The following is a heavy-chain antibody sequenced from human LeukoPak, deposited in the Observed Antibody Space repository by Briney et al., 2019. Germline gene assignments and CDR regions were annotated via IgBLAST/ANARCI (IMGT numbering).Heavy chain of an antibody. CDR3: ARGIGTSYDSSRDAFDI. CDR2: FYCPGTN. D-gene: IGHD3-22*01. V-gene: IGHV4-61*02. Sequence: SQTLSLTCTVSGGSTNSGDYYWSWIPQPTGKGLEWIGRFYCPGTNYNYNPSVKSRVTISIDTSKNQFSLKLTSVTAADTAVYYCARGIGTSYDSSRDAFDIWGQGTMVTVSS. J-gene: IGHJ3*02. CDR1: GGSTNSGDYY.